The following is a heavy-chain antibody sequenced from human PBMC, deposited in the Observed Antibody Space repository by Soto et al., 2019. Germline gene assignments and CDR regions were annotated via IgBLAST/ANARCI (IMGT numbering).Heavy chain of an antibody. Sequence: SETLSLTCTVSGGSISSGGYYWTWIRQHPGKGLEAIGHIYYTGSTFYNPSLKGRVAISIDTSKNQFSLKLTSVTAADTAIYYCARNQITYYDNMNGSLYYFDCWGQGTLVTVSS. V-gene: IGHV4-31*03. CDR3: ARNQITYYDNMNGSLYYFDC. CDR2: IYYTGST. CDR1: GGSISSGGYY. J-gene: IGHJ4*02. D-gene: IGHD3-22*01.